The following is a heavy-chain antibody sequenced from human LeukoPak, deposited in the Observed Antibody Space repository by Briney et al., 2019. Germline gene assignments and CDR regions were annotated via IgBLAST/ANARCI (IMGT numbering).Heavy chain of an antibody. CDR1: GGSISSYY. D-gene: IGHD5-18*01. CDR3: ARLGYGNGRVNWFDP. Sequence: SETPSLTCTVSGGSISSYYWSWIRQPAGKGLEWIGRMYTSGRTNYNPSLKSRVTISVDTSKNQFSPKVNSVTAADTAVYYCARLGYGNGRVNWFDPWGQGNLVTVSS. CDR2: MYTSGRT. V-gene: IGHV4-4*07. J-gene: IGHJ5*02.